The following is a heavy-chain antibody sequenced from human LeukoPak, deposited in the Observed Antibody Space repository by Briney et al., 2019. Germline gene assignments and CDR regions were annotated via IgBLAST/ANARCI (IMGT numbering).Heavy chain of an antibody. V-gene: IGHV3-7*01. CDR3: ARDFNILLWFGESTYGMDV. D-gene: IGHD3-10*01. CDR2: IKQDGSEK. Sequence: SGGSLRLSCAASGFTFSSYWMSWVRQAPGKGLEWVANIKQDGSEKYYVDSVKGRFTISRDNAKNSLYLQTNSLRAEDTAVYYCARDFNILLWFGESTYGMDVWGQGTTVTVSS. J-gene: IGHJ6*02. CDR1: GFTFSSYW.